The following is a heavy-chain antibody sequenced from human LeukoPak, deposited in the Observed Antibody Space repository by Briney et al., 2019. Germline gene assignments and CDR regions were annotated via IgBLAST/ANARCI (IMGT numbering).Heavy chain of an antibody. J-gene: IGHJ4*02. CDR1: GFTFSSYS. D-gene: IGHD3-10*01. CDR2: ISSSSSYI. Sequence: GGSLRLSCAASGFTFSSYSMNWVRQAPGKGLEWVSSISSSSSYIHYADSVKGRFTISRDNAKNSLYLQMNSLRAEDTAVYYCAREGGEMSYWGQGTLVTVSS. CDR3: AREGGEMSY. V-gene: IGHV3-21*01.